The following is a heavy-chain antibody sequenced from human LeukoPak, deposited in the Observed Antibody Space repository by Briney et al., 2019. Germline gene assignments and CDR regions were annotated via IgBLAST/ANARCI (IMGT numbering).Heavy chain of an antibody. CDR1: GFTFSSYS. Sequence: GGSLRLSCAASGFTFSSYSMNWVRQAPGKGLEWVSSISSSSSYIYYADSVKGRFTISRDNAKNSLYLQMNSLRAEDTAVYYCARESGGYDILTGYYKKYYFDYWGQGTLVTVSS. D-gene: IGHD3-9*01. V-gene: IGHV3-21*01. CDR3: ARESGGYDILTGYYKKYYFDY. J-gene: IGHJ4*02. CDR2: ISSSSSYI.